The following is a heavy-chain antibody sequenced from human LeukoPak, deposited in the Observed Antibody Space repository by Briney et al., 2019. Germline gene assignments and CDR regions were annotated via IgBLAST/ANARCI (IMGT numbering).Heavy chain of an antibody. CDR3: GRGGSRPFDY. V-gene: IGHV3-72*01. Sequence: GGSLRISCAASGFTFSDHYMDWVRQAPGRGLEWVGRSRNKANSYTTEYAASVKGRFTISRDDSKNSVYLQMNSLKTEDTAVYYCGRGGSRPFDYWGQGTVVTVSS. CDR1: GFTFSDHY. CDR2: SRNKANSYTT. D-gene: IGHD3-16*01. J-gene: IGHJ4*02.